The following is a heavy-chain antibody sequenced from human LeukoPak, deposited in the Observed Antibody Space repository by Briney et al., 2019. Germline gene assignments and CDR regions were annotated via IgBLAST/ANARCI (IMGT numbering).Heavy chain of an antibody. V-gene: IGHV1-2*02. J-gene: IGHJ4*02. CDR3: ARGLLGTSSSVGYFDS. CDR1: GYTFTVYY. D-gene: IGHD6-6*01. CDR2: IAPRNGGT. Sequence: ASVKVSCNTSGYTFTVYYIHWMRQAPGQGLEWMGWIAPRNGGTNYAQRFQGRVSMTRDTSISTVYMELRSLISDDTAVYYCARGLLGTSSSVGYFDSWGQGTLVTVSS.